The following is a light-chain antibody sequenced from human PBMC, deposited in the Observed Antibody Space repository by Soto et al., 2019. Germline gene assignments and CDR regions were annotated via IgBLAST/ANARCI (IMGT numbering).Light chain of an antibody. Sequence: QSVLTQPASVSGSPGQSITISCTGTSSDIGGYKYVSWYQQHPGKVPKLIIFEVSNRPSGVSERFSGSKSANTASLTISGLQAEDEADYYCSSYTSNMSVLFGGGTKLTVL. J-gene: IGLJ2*01. CDR1: SSDIGGYKY. CDR2: EVS. V-gene: IGLV2-14*01. CDR3: SSYTSNMSVL.